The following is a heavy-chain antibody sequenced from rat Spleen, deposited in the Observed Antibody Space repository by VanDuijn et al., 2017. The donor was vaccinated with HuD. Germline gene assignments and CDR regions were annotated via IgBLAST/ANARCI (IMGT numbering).Heavy chain of an antibody. CDR1: GFTFTNYD. J-gene: IGHJ4*01. V-gene: IGHV5S13*01. CDR3: TRGYVMDA. Sequence: EVRLVESGGDLVQPGRSLKLSCAASGFTFTNYDMAWVRQAPTKGLEWIASISTGGGNTYYRDSVKGRFTISRDNAKNTQYLQMDSLRSEDTATYYCTRGYVMDAWGQGASVTVSS. CDR2: ISTGGGNT.